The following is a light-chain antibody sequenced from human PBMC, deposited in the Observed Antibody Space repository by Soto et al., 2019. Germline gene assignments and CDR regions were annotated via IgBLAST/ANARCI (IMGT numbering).Light chain of an antibody. V-gene: IGLV1-36*01. CDR1: SSNIGNNA. CDR3: AEWDDSLNGYV. J-gene: IGLJ1*01. CDR2: YDD. Sequence: QSALTQPPSVSEAPRQRVTISCSGSSSNIGNNAVNWYQQLPGKAPKLLIYYDDLLPSGVSDRFSGSKSGTSASLATSGLQSEDEADYYCAEWDDSLNGYVFGTGTKVPGL.